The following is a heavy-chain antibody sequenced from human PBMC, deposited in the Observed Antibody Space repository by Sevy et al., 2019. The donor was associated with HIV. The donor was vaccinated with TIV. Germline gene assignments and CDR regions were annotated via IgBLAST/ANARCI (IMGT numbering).Heavy chain of an antibody. D-gene: IGHD2-15*01. J-gene: IGHJ4*02. CDR3: ARAIVVVVAATLLDFDY. Sequence: ASVKVSCKASGYTFTGYYMHWVRRAPGQGLEWMGWINPNSGGTNYAQKFQGRVTMTRDTSISTAYMELSRLRSDDTAVYYCARAIVVVVAATLLDFDYWGQGTLVTVSS. V-gene: IGHV1-2*02. CDR2: INPNSGGT. CDR1: GYTFTGYY.